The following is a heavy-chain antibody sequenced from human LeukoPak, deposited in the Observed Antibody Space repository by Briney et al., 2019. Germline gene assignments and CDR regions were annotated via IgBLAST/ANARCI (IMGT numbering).Heavy chain of an antibody. V-gene: IGHV3-33*01. CDR1: GFTFSSYG. CDR3: ARPRYCSSSNCYLDY. Sequence: PGGSLRLSCAASGFTFSSYGMHWVRQAPGKGLEWVAVIWYDGSNKYYADSVKGRFTISRDNSKNTLYLQMNSLRAEDTAVYYCARPRYCSSSNCYLDYWGQGTLVTVSS. CDR2: IWYDGSNK. J-gene: IGHJ4*02. D-gene: IGHD2-2*01.